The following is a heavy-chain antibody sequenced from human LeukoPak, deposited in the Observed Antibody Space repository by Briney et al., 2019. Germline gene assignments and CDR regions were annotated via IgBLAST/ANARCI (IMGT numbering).Heavy chain of an antibody. CDR2: INHSGST. J-gene: IGHJ4*02. CDR3: ARPASGWYSAAFDY. CDR1: GGSFSGYY. Sequence: SETLSLTCAVYGGSFSGYYWNWIRQPPGKGLEWIGEINHSGSTNYIPSLKSRVTISVDTSKNQFSLKLSSVTAADTAVYYCARPASGWYSAAFDYWGQGTLVTVSS. D-gene: IGHD6-19*01. V-gene: IGHV4-34*01.